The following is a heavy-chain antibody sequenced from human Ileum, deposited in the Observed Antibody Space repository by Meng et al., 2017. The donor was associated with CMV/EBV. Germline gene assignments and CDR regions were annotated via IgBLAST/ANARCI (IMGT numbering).Heavy chain of an antibody. CDR2: IKSKTDGGTT. Sequence: SGFTFSNAWMSWVRQAPGKGLEWVGRIKSKTDGGTTDYAAPVKGRFTISRDDSKNTLYLQMNSLKTEDTAVYYCTTEGRIVGATCFDYWGQGTLVTVSS. CDR3: TTEGRIVGATCFDY. J-gene: IGHJ4*02. D-gene: IGHD1-26*01. V-gene: IGHV3-15*01. CDR1: GFTFSNAW.